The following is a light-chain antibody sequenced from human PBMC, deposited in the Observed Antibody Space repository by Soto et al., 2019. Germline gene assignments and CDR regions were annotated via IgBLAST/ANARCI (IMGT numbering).Light chain of an antibody. CDR1: QSVSGW. CDR2: DAS. V-gene: IGKV1-5*01. Sequence: DVQMTQSPSTLSASVGDTVTVTCRASQSVSGWLAWYQQKPGEAPKLLIYDASALPRGVPSRFSGSGSGTEFTLTISGLLPEDFATYHCQQLNTLPFTFGQGTRLEIK. CDR3: QQLNTLPFT. J-gene: IGKJ5*01.